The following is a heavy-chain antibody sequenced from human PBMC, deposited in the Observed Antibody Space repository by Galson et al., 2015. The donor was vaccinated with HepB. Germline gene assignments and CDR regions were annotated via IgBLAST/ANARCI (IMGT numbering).Heavy chain of an antibody. J-gene: IGHJ4*02. D-gene: IGHD5-18*01. V-gene: IGHV3-30-3*01. CDR2: ISYDGSNK. CDR1: GFTFSSYA. CDR3: ARSGQLWPSIFDY. Sequence: SLRLSCAASGFTFSSYAMHWVRQAPGKGLEWVAVISYDGSNKYYADSVKGRFTISRDNSKNTLYLQMNSLRAEDTAVYYCARSGQLWPSIFDYWGQGTLVTVSS.